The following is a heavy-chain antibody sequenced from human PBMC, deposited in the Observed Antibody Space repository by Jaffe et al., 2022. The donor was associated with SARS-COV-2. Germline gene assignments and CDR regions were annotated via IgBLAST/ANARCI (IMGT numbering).Heavy chain of an antibody. J-gene: IGHJ6*03. CDR3: ARDSSSGFHYYYYYYMDV. V-gene: IGHV3-7*01. D-gene: IGHD6-25*01. CDR1: GFTFSSYW. CDR2: IKQDGSGK. Sequence: EVQLVESGGGLVQPGGSLRLSCAASGFTFSSYWMSWVRQAPGKGLEWVANIKQDGSGKYYVDSVRGRFTISRDNAKNSLYLQMNSLRAEDTAVYYCARDSSSGFHYYYYYYMDVWGKGTTVTVSS.